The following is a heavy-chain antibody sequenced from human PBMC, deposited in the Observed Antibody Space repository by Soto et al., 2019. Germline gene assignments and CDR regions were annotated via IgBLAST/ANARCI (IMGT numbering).Heavy chain of an antibody. D-gene: IGHD6-13*01. CDR1: GGSIGTYY. J-gene: IGHJ6*02. CDR2: IYRSGGT. Sequence: QVQLQESGPGLVKPLETLSLTCTVSGGSIGTYYWSWIRLPAGKGLEWIGRIYRSGGTNYNPSVKSRVTMSVDTSKNKFSLKLSSVTAADTAVYYCARGAAAGVDYGMDVWGQGTTVTVSS. CDR3: ARGAAAGVDYGMDV. V-gene: IGHV4-4*07.